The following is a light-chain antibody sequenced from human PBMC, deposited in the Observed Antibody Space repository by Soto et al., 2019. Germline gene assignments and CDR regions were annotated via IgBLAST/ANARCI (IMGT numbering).Light chain of an antibody. J-gene: IGLJ1*01. CDR2: EVS. Sequence: QSVLTQPASVSGSPGQSITISCTGTSSDVGSYNLVSWYQQHPGKAPKVMIYEVSKRPSGVSNRFSGSKSGNTASLTISGLQAEDEADYYCCSYGGSYVFGTGTKVPVL. V-gene: IGLV2-23*02. CDR3: CSYGGSYV. CDR1: SSDVGSYNL.